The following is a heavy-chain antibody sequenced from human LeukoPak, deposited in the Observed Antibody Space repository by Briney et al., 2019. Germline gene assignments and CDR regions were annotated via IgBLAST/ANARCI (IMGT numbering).Heavy chain of an antibody. CDR2: INTGGSTI. Sequence: HAGGSLRLSCTASGFTFSSYEMNWVRQAPGKGLEWLSYINTGGSTIFYTDSLKGRFTISRDNAKKLPYLQMNSLSSEDTAIYYCARRYCSSSSCLLDYWGQGTLVTVSS. D-gene: IGHD2-2*01. V-gene: IGHV3-48*03. CDR1: GFTFSSYE. CDR3: ARRYCSSSSCLLDY. J-gene: IGHJ4*02.